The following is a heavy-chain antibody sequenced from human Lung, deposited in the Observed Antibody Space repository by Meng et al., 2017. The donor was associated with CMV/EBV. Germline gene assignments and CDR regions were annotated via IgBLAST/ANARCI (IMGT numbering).Heavy chain of an antibody. Sequence: GESLKISCAASGFFFSDYSMTWIRQTPGKGLEWLSYISSSGSSIYHADSVKGRFTISRDNGKNSVYLEMSSLRVDDTAIYYCARDRGAGYCTSTICYPGGDFDYWGQGTLVTVSS. CDR3: ARDRGAGYCTSTICYPGGDFDY. J-gene: IGHJ4*02. V-gene: IGHV3-11*04. CDR2: ISSSGSSI. CDR1: GFFFSDYS. D-gene: IGHD2-2*01.